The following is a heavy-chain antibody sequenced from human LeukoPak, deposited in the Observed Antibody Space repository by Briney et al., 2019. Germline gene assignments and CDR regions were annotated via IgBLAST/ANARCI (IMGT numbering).Heavy chain of an antibody. D-gene: IGHD3-10*01. CDR1: GYTFTDYY. CDR2: INPNSGGT. J-gene: IGHJ4*02. Sequence: GASVKVSCKASGYTFTDYYMHWVRQAPGQGLEWMGWINPNSGGTNYAQKFQGRVTMTRDTSINTVSMELSRLTSDDTAVYYCARDFSPRRLWFPIDYWGQGTLVTVSS. CDR3: ARDFSPRRLWFPIDY. V-gene: IGHV1-2*02.